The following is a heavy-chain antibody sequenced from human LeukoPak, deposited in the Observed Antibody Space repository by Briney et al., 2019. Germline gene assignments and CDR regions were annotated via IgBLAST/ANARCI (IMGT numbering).Heavy chain of an antibody. J-gene: IGHJ3*02. CDR2: ISAYNGNT. CDR3: ARENTIFGVVGAFDI. V-gene: IGHV1-18*01. CDR1: GYTFTSYG. D-gene: IGHD3-3*01. Sequence: VASVKVSCKASGYTFTSYGISWVRQAPGQGLEWMGWISAYNGNTNYAQKLQGRVTMTTDTSTSTAYMELRSLRSDDTAVYYCARENTIFGVVGAFDIWGQGTMVTVSS.